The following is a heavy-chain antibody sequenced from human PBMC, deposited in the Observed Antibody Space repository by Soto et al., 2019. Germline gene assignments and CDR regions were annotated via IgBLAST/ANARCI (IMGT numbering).Heavy chain of an antibody. CDR2: ISGGAAYT. CDR1: GFTFGGYA. V-gene: IGHV3-23*01. CDR3: AKDFSSGWCLDF. D-gene: IGHD6-19*01. Sequence: GGSLRLSCAASGFTFGGYAMSWVRQAPGKGLEWVLGISGGAAYTYYADSVKGRFTISRDDSKNTLYLQMNSLRAEDTAVYYCAKDFSSGWCLDFWGQGTLVTVSS. J-gene: IGHJ4*02.